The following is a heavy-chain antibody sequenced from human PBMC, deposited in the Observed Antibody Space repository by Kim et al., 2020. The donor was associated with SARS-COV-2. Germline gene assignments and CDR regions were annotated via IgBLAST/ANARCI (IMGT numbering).Heavy chain of an antibody. Sequence: YAQKLQGRVTMTTDTSTSTAYMELRSLRSDDTAVYYCARDLPDGSGWYGYWGQGTLVTVSS. CDR3: ARDLPDGSGWYGY. J-gene: IGHJ4*02. V-gene: IGHV1-18*01. D-gene: IGHD6-19*01.